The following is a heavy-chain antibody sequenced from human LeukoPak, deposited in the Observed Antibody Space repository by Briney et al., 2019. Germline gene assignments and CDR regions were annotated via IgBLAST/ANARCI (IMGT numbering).Heavy chain of an antibody. V-gene: IGHV4-34*01. CDR1: GGSFSGYY. CDR3: ARAGYGDSDFDY. J-gene: IGHJ4*02. Sequence: SETLSLTCAVYGGSFSGYYWSWIRQPPGKGLEWIGEINHSGSTNYNPSLKSRVTISVDTSKNQFSLKLNSVTAADTAVYYCARAGYGDSDFDYWGQGTLVTVSS. D-gene: IGHD4-17*01. CDR2: INHSGST.